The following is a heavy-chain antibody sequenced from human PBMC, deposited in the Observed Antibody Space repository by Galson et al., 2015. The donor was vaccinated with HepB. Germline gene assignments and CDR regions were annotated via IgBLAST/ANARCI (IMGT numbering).Heavy chain of an antibody. CDR1: GYTFTDYY. CDR2: INPNSGGT. Sequence: SVKVSCKASGYTFTDYYIHWVRQAPAQGLEWMGWINPNSGGTSYAQKFQGRVTMTRDTSISTAYMELSRLRSDDTAVYYCARIRHFHGSGSYRSWFDPWGQGTLVTVSS. D-gene: IGHD3-10*01. CDR3: ARIRHFHGSGSYRSWFDP. J-gene: IGHJ5*02. V-gene: IGHV1-2*02.